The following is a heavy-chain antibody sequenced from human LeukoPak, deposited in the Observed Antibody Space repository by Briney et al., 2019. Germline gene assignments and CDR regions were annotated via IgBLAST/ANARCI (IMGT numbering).Heavy chain of an antibody. CDR3: ARDVRISPYYYYGMDV. Sequence: SETLSLTCTVSGRSISSYYWSWIRQPPGKGLEGSGYIYYSGSTNYNPSLKSRVTISVDTSKNQFSLKLSSVTAADTAVYYCARDVRISPYYYYGMDVWGQGTTVTVSS. V-gene: IGHV4-59*13. D-gene: IGHD1-14*01. CDR1: GRSISSYY. J-gene: IGHJ6*02. CDR2: IYYSGST.